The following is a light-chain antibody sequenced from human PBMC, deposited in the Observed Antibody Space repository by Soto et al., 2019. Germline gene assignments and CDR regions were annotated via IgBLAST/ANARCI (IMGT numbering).Light chain of an antibody. CDR3: QNYNSYPWT. V-gene: IGKV1-5*03. CDR1: QSSSSW. Sequence: DIQMTQSPSTLSASVGDRVTITCRASQSSSSWLAWYQQKPGKAPKLLIYKASSLESGGPSRFSGSGSGTDFTLTISTLQPDDFATYYCQNYNSYPWTFGQGTQGEIK. J-gene: IGKJ1*01. CDR2: KAS.